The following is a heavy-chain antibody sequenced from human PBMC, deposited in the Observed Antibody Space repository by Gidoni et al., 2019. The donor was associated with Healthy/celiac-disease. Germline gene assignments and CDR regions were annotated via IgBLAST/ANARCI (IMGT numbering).Heavy chain of an antibody. CDR3: ARGPPLVGATTRGAFDI. D-gene: IGHD1-26*01. CDR1: GFTFSSYG. V-gene: IGHV3-33*01. J-gene: IGHJ3*02. Sequence: QVQLVESGGGVVQPGRSLRLSCAASGFTFSSYGMHWVRQAPGKGLEWVAVIWYDGSNKYYADSVKGRFTISRDNSKNTLYLQMNSLRAEDTAVYYCARGPPLVGATTRGAFDIWGQGTMVTVSS. CDR2: IWYDGSNK.